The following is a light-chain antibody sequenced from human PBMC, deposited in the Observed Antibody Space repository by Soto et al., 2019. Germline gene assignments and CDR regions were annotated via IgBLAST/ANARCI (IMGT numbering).Light chain of an antibody. CDR1: QTVSTSY. V-gene: IGKV3-20*01. J-gene: IGKJ2*01. CDR3: QQYGSSPRYT. CDR2: GTS. Sequence: EIVLTQSPGTLSLSPGDRASLSCRASQTVSTSYLAWYQQKPGQAPRLLIHGTSSRATGISDRFSGSGSGRDFTLTISRLEPEDFAVYYCQQYGSSPRYTFGQGTKVEIK.